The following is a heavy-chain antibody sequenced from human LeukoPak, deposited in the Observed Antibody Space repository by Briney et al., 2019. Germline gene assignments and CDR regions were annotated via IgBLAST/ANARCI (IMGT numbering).Heavy chain of an antibody. CDR1: GFTFSSYG. CDR2: ISYDGSNK. Sequence: PGGSLRLSCAASGFTFSSYGMHWVRQAPGKGLEWMAFISYDGSNKYYADSVKGRFTISRDNSKNTLYLQMNSLRAEDTAVYYCAKATGSTPYYDILTGYYPNAEYFQHWGQGTLVTVSS. V-gene: IGHV3-30*18. J-gene: IGHJ1*01. D-gene: IGHD3-9*01. CDR3: AKATGSTPYYDILTGYYPNAEYFQH.